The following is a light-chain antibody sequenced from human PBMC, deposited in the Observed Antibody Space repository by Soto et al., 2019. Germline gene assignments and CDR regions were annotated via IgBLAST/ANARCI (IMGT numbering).Light chain of an antibody. CDR3: QQRSNWPST. CDR1: ESVSRY. J-gene: IGKJ4*01. CDR2: DAS. V-gene: IGKV3-11*01. Sequence: EIVLTQSPATLSLSPGNRATLSCRASESVSRYLAWYQQKPGQAPRLLIYDASNRATGIPARCSGSGSGTDFTLTITSLEPEYFAVYYCQQRSNWPSTVGGGTKVEIK.